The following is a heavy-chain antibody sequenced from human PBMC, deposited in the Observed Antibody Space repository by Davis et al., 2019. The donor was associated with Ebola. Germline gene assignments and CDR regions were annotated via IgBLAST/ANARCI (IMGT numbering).Heavy chain of an antibody. CDR3: AKDRNRYCIGNSCSDLFDP. CDR2: IYYSGST. J-gene: IGHJ5*02. V-gene: IGHV4-39*07. Sequence: SETLSLTCTVSGGSISSSSYYWGWIRQPPGKGLEWIGSIYYSGSTYYNPSLKSRVTISQDTSKNHFSLKLSSVTAADTAVYYCAKDRNRYCIGNSCSDLFDPWGQGTLVTVSS. D-gene: IGHD2-2*01. CDR1: GGSISSSSYY.